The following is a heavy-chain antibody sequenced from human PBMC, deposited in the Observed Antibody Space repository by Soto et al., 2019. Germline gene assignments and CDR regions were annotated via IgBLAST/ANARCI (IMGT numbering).Heavy chain of an antibody. J-gene: IGHJ6*02. D-gene: IGHD3-3*01. CDR2: IYYSGST. CDR1: GGSISSGGYY. CDR3: ARDGSDGSTYYDFWSGYYTERNGMDV. Sequence: PSETLSLTCTVSGGSISSGGYYWSWIRQHPGKGLEWIGYIYYSGSTYYNPSLKSRVTTSVDTSKNQFSLKLSSVTAADTAVYYCARDGSDGSTYYDFWSGYYTERNGMDVWGQGTTVTVSS. V-gene: IGHV4-31*03.